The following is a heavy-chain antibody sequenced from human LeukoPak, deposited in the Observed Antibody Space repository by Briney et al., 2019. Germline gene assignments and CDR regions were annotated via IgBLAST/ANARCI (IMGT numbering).Heavy chain of an antibody. D-gene: IGHD3-10*01. CDR1: GFTFNTYW. V-gene: IGHV3-74*01. Sequence: GGSLRLSCAASGFTFNTYWVHLVRRAPGKGLVLVSRSSTDGSVTSYADSVKGRFTISRDNAKNTMYLQMNSLRAEDTAVYYCARIGGSGSYSGHYFDHWGQGTLVTVSS. CDR3: ARIGGSGSYSGHYFDH. J-gene: IGHJ4*02. CDR2: SSTDGSVT.